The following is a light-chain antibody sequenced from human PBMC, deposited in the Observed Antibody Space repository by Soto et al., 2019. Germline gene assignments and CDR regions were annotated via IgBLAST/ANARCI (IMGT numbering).Light chain of an antibody. J-gene: IGLJ2*01. CDR2: LNSDGSH. Sequence: QPVLTQSPSASASLGASVKLTCTLSSGHSSYAIAWHQQQPEKGPRYLMKLNSDGSHSTGDGIRDRFSGSSSGADLYLTISSLQAEDEDDYYCQTWGTGTVVFGGGTKLTVL. V-gene: IGLV4-69*01. CDR1: SGHSSYA. CDR3: QTWGTGTVV.